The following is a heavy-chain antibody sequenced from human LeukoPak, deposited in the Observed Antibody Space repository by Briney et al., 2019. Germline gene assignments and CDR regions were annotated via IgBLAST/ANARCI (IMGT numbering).Heavy chain of an antibody. J-gene: IGHJ4*02. CDR1: GGSISSYY. Sequence: SETLSLTCTVSGGSISSYYWSWIRQPPGKGLEGLGYIYYSGSTNYNPSLKSRVTISVDTSENKFSLKLSSVTAADTAVYYCARYVWGSYPTFEDCWGPGTLVTVSS. D-gene: IGHD3-16*02. V-gene: IGHV4-59*01. CDR3: ARYVWGSYPTFEDC. CDR2: IYYSGST.